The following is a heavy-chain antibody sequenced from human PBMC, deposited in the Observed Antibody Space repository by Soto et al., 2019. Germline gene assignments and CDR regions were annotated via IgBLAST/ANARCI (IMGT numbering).Heavy chain of an antibody. CDR2: IYQSGST. CDR1: GGSISSSNW. D-gene: IGHD6-19*01. Sequence: QVQLQESGPGLVKPSGTLSLTCGVSGGSISSSNWWCWVRQSPGKRLEWIGEIYQSGSTNYTPSLKSRVTISVDKSKNQFSLKLRSVSVADTAVYYCARAAGLFTYYYYMDVWGIGTTVTVSS. V-gene: IGHV4-4*02. J-gene: IGHJ6*03. CDR3: ARAAGLFTYYYYMDV.